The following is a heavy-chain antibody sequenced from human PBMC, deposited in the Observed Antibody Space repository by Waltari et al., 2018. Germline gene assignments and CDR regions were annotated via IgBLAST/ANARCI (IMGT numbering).Heavy chain of an antibody. CDR3: TNGFGFFVH. CDR2: ISPDGKSF. V-gene: IGHV3-48*01. J-gene: IGHJ4*02. D-gene: IGHD3-16*01. Sequence: DVQLVESGGGLVQPGKSLRLSCKASGFSFADFTSGMTWGRQAPGKGLGRIAYISPDGKSFFYADSVRGRFTISRDNANNSVFLQMSNLRVDDTAVYFCTNGFGFFVHWGQGTLVTVSS. CDR1: GFSFADFTSG.